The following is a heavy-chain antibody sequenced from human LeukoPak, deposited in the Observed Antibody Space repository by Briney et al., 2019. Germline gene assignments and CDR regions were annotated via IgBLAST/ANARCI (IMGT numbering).Heavy chain of an antibody. D-gene: IGHD3-3*01. J-gene: IGHJ6*03. V-gene: IGHV3-30*01. CDR3: ARDLDGVSIYYMDV. Sequence: EGSLRLSCAASGFTFSTFAMDWVRQAPGKGLEWVALISHYGDNKYYADSVKGRFTISRDNSKNTLYLQMNSLRAEDTAVYYCARDLDGVSIYYMDVWGKGTTVTVSS. CDR1: GFTFSTFA. CDR2: ISHYGDNK.